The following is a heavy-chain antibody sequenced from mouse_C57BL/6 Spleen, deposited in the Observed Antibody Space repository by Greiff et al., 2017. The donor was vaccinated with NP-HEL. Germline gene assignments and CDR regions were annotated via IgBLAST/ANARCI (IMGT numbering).Heavy chain of an antibody. CDR3: VRQYYYGSSYDYAMDY. J-gene: IGHJ4*01. CDR2: IRSKSNNYAT. V-gene: IGHV10-1*01. CDR1: GFSFNTYA. Sequence: EVHLVESGGGLVQPKGSLKLSCAASGFSFNTYAMNWVRQAPGKGLEWVARIRSKSNNYATYYADSVKDRFTISRDDSESMLYLQMNNLKTEDTAMYYCVRQYYYGSSYDYAMDYWGQGTSVTVSS. D-gene: IGHD1-1*01.